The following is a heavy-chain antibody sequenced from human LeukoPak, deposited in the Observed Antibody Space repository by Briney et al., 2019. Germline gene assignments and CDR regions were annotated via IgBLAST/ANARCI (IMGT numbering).Heavy chain of an antibody. CDR1: GGSISSSSYY. CDR2: IYYSGST. V-gene: IGHV4-39*07. CDR3: ARVFWSGSYFRLQTEHYYFDY. J-gene: IGHJ4*02. D-gene: IGHD1-26*01. Sequence: PSETLSLTCTVSGGSISSSSYYWGWIRQPPGKGLEWIGSIYYSGSTYYNPSLKSRVTISVDTSKNQFSLKLSSVTAADTAVYYCARVFWSGSYFRLQTEHYYFDYWGQGTLVTVSS.